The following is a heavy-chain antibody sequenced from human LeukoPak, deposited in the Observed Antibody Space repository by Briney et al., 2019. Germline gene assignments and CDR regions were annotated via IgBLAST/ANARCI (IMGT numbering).Heavy chain of an antibody. CDR2: IKPDGSEK. Sequence: GGSLRLSCAASGFTFSSYGMHWVRQAPGKGLEWVANIKPDGSEKHYVDSVKGRFTISRDNAENSLYLQMNSLRAEDTAVYYCARLTSAVTTFVYWGQGTLVTVSS. V-gene: IGHV3-7*01. J-gene: IGHJ4*02. D-gene: IGHD1-1*01. CDR3: ARLTSAVTTFVY. CDR1: GFTFSSYG.